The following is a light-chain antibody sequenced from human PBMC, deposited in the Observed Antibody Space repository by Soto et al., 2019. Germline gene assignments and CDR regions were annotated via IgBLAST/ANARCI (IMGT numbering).Light chain of an antibody. CDR1: SSNVGGYHY. V-gene: IGLV2-14*01. CDR3: SSYTSSNTLV. Sequence: QSALTQPASVSGSPGQSITIPCTGTSSNVGGYHYVSWYQQHPGKAPKLMIYEVSNRPSGVSNRFSGSKSGNTASLSISGLQPEDETDYYCSSYTSSNTLVFGTGTKLTVL. J-gene: IGLJ1*01. CDR2: EVS.